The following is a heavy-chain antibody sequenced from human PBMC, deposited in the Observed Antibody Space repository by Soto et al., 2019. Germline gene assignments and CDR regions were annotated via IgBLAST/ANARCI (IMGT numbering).Heavy chain of an antibody. CDR3: ARDSGVVVVPAAIRYYYYYGMDV. Sequence: SETLSLTCTVSGGSISSGGYYWSWIRQHPGRGLEWIGYIYYSGSTYYNPSLKSRVTISVDTSKNQFSLKLSSVTAADTAVYYCARDSGVVVVPAAIRYYYYYGMDVWGQGTTVTVSS. CDR1: GGSISSGGYY. J-gene: IGHJ6*02. CDR2: IYYSGST. V-gene: IGHV4-31*03. D-gene: IGHD2-2*02.